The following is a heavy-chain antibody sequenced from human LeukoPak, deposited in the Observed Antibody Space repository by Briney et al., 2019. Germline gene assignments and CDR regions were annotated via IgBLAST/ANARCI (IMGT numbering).Heavy chain of an antibody. CDR2: IYYSGST. J-gene: IGHJ4*02. CDR3: ARQDYGDFDY. D-gene: IGHD4-17*01. CDR1: GGSISSSSYY. V-gene: IGHV4-39*01. Sequence: SETLSLTCTVSGGSISSSSYYWGWIRQPPGKGLEWIGSIYYSGSTYYSPSLKSRVTISVDTSKNQFSLKLSSVTAADTAVYYCARQDYGDFDYWGLGTLVTVSS.